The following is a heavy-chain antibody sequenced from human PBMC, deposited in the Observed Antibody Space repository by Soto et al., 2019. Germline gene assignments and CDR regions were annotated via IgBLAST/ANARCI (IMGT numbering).Heavy chain of an antibody. CDR1: GGSFSGYY. V-gene: IGHV4-34*01. CDR3: ARESSSWYSQNFMVYGMDV. CDR2: VNDSEST. D-gene: IGHD6-13*01. J-gene: IGHJ6*02. Sequence: SETLSLTCAVYGGSFSGYYWSWIRQPPGKGLEWIGEVNDSESTHYNPSLKSRVTISKDTSKKRFSLKLTSVTAADTAVYYCARESSSWYSQNFMVYGMDVWGQGTTVTVSS.